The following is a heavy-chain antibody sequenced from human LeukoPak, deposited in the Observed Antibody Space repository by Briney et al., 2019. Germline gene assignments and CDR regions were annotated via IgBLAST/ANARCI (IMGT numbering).Heavy chain of an antibody. J-gene: IGHJ6*03. V-gene: IGHV3-21*01. CDR3: ARDGDTVLTRGYHYYMDV. CDR2: ITSSSSYI. Sequence: PGGSLRLSCSASGFTFSSYMMKWVRQARGKGPEGFSSITSSSSYIYYADSVKGRFTISRDNARNSLYLQMNSLRAEDTALYYCARDGDTVLTRGYHYYMDVWGKGNTVTVSS. CDR1: GFTFSSYM. D-gene: IGHD4-23*01.